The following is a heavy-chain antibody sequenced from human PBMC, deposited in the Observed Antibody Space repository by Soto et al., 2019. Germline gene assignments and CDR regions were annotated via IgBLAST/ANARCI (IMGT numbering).Heavy chain of an antibody. D-gene: IGHD3-22*01. Sequence: VQLLESGGGLVQPGGSLRLSCAASGFTFSTYAMSWVRQAPGKGREWVSVISGNDDRTYYADSVKGRFTISRDNSKNTLYLQMSSMRAEETAVYYCAKDGDSSGYYAAYYFDIWGQGTLVTVSS. CDR3: AKDGDSSGYYAAYYFDI. CDR1: GFTFSTYA. J-gene: IGHJ4*02. V-gene: IGHV3-23*01. CDR2: ISGNDDRT.